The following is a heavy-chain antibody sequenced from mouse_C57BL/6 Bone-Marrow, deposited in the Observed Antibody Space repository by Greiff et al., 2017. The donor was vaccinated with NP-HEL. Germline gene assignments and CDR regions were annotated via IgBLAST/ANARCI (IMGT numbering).Heavy chain of an antibody. V-gene: IGHV6-3*01. CDR3: TANWDVRFAY. J-gene: IGHJ3*01. Sequence: EVMLVESGGGLVQPGGSMKLSCVASGFTFSNYWMNWVRQSPEKGLEWVAQIRLKSDNYATHYAESVKGRFTISRDDSKSSVYLQMNNLRAEDTGIYYCTANWDVRFAYWGQGTLVTVSA. CDR1: GFTFSNYW. CDR2: IRLKSDNYAT. D-gene: IGHD4-1*01.